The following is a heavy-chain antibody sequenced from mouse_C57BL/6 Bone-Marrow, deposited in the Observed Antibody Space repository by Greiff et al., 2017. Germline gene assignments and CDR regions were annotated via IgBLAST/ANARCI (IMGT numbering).Heavy chain of an antibody. CDR3: AREDGSSPFDY. CDR2: ISDGGSYT. D-gene: IGHD1-1*01. CDR1: GFTFSSYA. J-gene: IGHJ2*01. Sequence: EVKVVESGGGLVKPGGSLKLSCAASGFTFSSYAMSWVRQTPEKRLEWVATISDGGSYTYYPDNVKGRFTISRDNAKNNLYLQMSHLKSEDTAMYYCAREDGSSPFDYWGQGTTLTVSS. V-gene: IGHV5-4*01.